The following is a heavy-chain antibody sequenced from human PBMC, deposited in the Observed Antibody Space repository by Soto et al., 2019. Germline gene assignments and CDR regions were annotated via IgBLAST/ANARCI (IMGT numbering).Heavy chain of an antibody. V-gene: IGHV3-23*01. J-gene: IGHJ4*02. CDR1: GFTFSDYA. Sequence: GGSLRLSCAASGFTFSDYAMSWFRQTPGTGLEWVSVISGSGGSTSYADSVKGRFTISRDNYKNTLYLQMNSLRGDDTAIYYCAKFFRVVRGYYITLVYLGQGILVTVSS. CDR3: AKFFRVVRGYYITLVY. D-gene: IGHD3-22*01. CDR2: ISGSGGST.